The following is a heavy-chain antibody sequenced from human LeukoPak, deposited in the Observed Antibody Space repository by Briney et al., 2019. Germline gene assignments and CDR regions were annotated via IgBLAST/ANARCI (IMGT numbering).Heavy chain of an antibody. V-gene: IGHV3-23*01. D-gene: IGHD6-13*01. J-gene: IGHJ4*02. CDR3: AKAGGKYSSSWYEDY. CDR2: ISGSGGST. CDR1: GFTFSSYA. Sequence: GGSLRLSCAASGFTFSSYAMSWVRQAPGKGLEWVSAISGSGGSTYYADSVKGRFTISRDNSENTLYLQMNSLRAEDTAVYYCAKAGGKYSSSWYEDYWGQGTLVTVSS.